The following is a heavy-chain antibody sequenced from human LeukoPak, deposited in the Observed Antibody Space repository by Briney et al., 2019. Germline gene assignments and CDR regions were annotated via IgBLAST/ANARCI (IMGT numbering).Heavy chain of an antibody. V-gene: IGHV1-2*02. J-gene: IGHJ4*02. CDR1: GYTFTGYY. CDR2: INPNSGGT. D-gene: IGHD3-9*01. CDR3: ARRGILTGYMFDY. Sequence: GASVKVSCKASGYTFTGYYMHWVRQAPGQGLEWMGWINPNSGGTNYAQKFQGRVTMTSDTSTSTVYMELSSLRSDDTAVYYCARRGILTGYMFDYWGQGTLVTVSS.